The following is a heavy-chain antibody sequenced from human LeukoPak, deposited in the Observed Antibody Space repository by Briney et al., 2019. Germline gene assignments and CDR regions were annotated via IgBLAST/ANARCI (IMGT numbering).Heavy chain of an antibody. J-gene: IGHJ3*02. CDR1: VGSISSGDYY. CDR2: IYYSRSP. D-gene: IGHD2-2*02. CDR3: AREICSTSCYIGGRDAFDI. Sequence: SQTLSLPCTVSVGSISSGDYYWSWIRQPPGKGLGWIGCIYYSRSPYYNPSLKSRITISVDTSKNQFSLKLSSVTAADTAVYYCAREICSTSCYIGGRDAFDIWGQGTMVTVSS. V-gene: IGHV4-30-4*08.